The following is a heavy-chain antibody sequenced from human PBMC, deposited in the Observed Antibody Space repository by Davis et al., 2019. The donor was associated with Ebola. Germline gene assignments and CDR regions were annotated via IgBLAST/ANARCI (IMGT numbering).Heavy chain of an antibody. CDR3: TRGIITYYYYFHMDV. CDR1: GGSISSHY. CDR2: IYYTGST. Sequence: PSETLSLTCTVSGGSISSHYWSWIRQPPGKGLEWIGYIYYTGSTNYNPSLKSRVTISADTSKNQFSLNLSSVTAADTAVYYCTRGIITYYYYFHMDVWGEGTTVTVSS. D-gene: IGHD3-10*01. J-gene: IGHJ6*03. V-gene: IGHV4-59*11.